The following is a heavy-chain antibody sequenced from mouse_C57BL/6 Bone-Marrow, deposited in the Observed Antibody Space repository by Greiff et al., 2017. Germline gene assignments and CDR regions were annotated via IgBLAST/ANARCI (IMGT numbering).Heavy chain of an antibody. Sequence: EVMLVESGGGLVKPGGSLKLSCAASGFTFSSYAMSWVRQTPEKRLEWVATISDGGSYTYYPDNVKGRFTISRDNAKNNLYLQMSHLKSEDTAMYYCARDTSSYGRFAYWGQGTLVTVSA. CDR1: GFTFSSYA. CDR3: ARDTSSYGRFAY. J-gene: IGHJ3*01. D-gene: IGHD1-1*01. CDR2: ISDGGSYT. V-gene: IGHV5-4*01.